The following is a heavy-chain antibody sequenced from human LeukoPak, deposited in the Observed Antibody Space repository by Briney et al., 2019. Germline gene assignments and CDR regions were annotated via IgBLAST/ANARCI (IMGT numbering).Heavy chain of an antibody. J-gene: IGHJ4*02. Sequence: PGGALRLSCAACGFTFRSYAMHWVRQAPGKGLEYVSAISSKGGRTYYANSVKGRFTISRDNSKNTLYLQMGSLRAEDMAVYYCARAYCGGDCHLTLWGQGTLVTVSS. D-gene: IGHD2-21*02. CDR1: GFTFRSYA. CDR3: ARAYCGGDCHLTL. CDR2: ISSKGGRT. V-gene: IGHV3-64*01.